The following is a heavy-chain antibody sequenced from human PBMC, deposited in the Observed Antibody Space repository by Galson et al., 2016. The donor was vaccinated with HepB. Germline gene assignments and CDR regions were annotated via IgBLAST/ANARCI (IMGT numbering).Heavy chain of an antibody. CDR3: AEGLRYGMDV. V-gene: IGHV3-33*01. J-gene: IGHJ6*02. CDR2: IWFDGSDK. CDR1: GLTISDYG. Sequence: SLRLSCAASGLTISDYGMNWVRQAPGKGLEWVAVIWFDGSDKYYADSVKGRFTISRDNSKNTVYLQMNSLRDEDTAVYYCAEGLRYGMDVWGQGTTVTVSS. D-gene: IGHD5-12*01.